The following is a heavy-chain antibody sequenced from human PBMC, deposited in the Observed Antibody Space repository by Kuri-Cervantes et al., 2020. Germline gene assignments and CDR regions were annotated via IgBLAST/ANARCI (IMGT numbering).Heavy chain of an antibody. CDR1: GGSFSGYY. D-gene: IGHD5-18*01. CDR3: AKDWDTATTDY. V-gene: IGHV4-59*13. J-gene: IGHJ4*02. CDR2: IYYSGST. Sequence: GSLRLSCAVYGGSFSGYYWSWIRQPPGKGLEWIGYIYYSGSTNYNPSLKSRVTISVDASKNQFSLKLSSVTAADTAVYYCAKDWDTATTDYWGQGTLVTVSS.